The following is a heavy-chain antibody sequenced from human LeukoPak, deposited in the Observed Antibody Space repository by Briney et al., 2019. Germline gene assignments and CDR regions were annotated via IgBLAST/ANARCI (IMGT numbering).Heavy chain of an antibody. V-gene: IGHV3-43*02. D-gene: IGHD3-10*01. CDR3: AKDMSWDPDYYGSGNYGMDV. J-gene: IGHJ6*02. CDR1: GFTFENYA. CDR2: ISGDGRRT. Sequence: GGSLRLSCAASGFTFENYAIHWVRQAPGKGLEWVSFISGDGRRTFFADSVKGRFTISRDNSKNSLFLQMSSLSTEDTALYYCAKDMSWDPDYYGSGNYGMDVWGQGTTVTVSS.